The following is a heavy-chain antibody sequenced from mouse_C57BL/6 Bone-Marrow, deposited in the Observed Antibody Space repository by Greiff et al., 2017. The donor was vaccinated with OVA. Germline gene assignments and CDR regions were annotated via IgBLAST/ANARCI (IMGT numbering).Heavy chain of an antibody. CDR1: GFTFSSYA. CDR2: ISDGGSYT. V-gene: IGHV5-4*01. J-gene: IGHJ2*01. CDR3: AGWFGYYNYFDY. D-gene: IGHD2-12*01. Sequence: EVHLVESGGGLVKPGGSLKLSCAASGFTFSSYAMSWVRQTPEKRLEWVATISDGGSYTYYPDHVKGRFTISRDNAKNKLYLHISHLQSDDTAMYSCAGWFGYYNYFDYWGQGTTLTVSS.